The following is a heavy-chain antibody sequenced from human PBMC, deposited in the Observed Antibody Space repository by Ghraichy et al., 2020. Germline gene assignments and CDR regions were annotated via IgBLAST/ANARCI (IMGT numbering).Heavy chain of an antibody. J-gene: IGHJ6*02. CDR1: GFTFSNYW. CDR3: ASPSATSIRNAMDV. CDR2: INSDGSST. Sequence: GGSLRLSCAASGFTFSNYWMHWVRQAPGKGLVWVSRINSDGSSTSYADSVKGRFTISRDNAKNTLYLQMNSLRAEDTAVYYCASPSATSIRNAMDVWGQGTTVTVSS. V-gene: IGHV3-74*01. D-gene: IGHD2-15*01.